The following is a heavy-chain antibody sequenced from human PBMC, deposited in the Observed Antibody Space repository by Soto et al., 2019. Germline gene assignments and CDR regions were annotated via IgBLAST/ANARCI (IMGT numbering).Heavy chain of an antibody. Sequence: QVQLVESGGGVVLPGRSLRLSCAASGFTFSRYGMHWVRQAPGKGLEWVAIKSYDGSIEYYADSVKGRFTVSRDNSKNTLYLQMNSLRAEDTAIYYCAKESSSWPYYFDYWGQGTLVTVSS. D-gene: IGHD6-13*01. CDR1: GFTFSRYG. J-gene: IGHJ4*02. V-gene: IGHV3-30*18. CDR3: AKESSSWPYYFDY. CDR2: KSYDGSIE.